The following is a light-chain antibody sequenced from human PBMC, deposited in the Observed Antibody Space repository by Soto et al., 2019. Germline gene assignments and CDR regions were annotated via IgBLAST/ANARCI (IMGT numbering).Light chain of an antibody. Sequence: PVLTQPASLSLSPRQWITLSCTGTSSDFGGYEYVSWYQQHPGKAPRLMIYEVSNRPSGISSRFSGSKSGNTASLTISGLQSEDEADYFCCSYTSRTTYVFGTGTKVTV. CDR1: SSDFGGYEY. CDR3: CSYTSRTTYV. CDR2: EVS. J-gene: IGLJ1*01. V-gene: IGLV2-14*01.